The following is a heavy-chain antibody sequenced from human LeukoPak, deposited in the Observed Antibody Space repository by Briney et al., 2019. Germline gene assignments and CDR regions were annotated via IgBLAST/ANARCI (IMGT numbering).Heavy chain of an antibody. CDR1: GGSFSGYY. CDR2: INHSGST. D-gene: IGHD3-10*01. Sequence: SETLSLTCAVYGGSFSGYYWSRIRQPPGKGLEWIGEINHSGSTNYNPSLKSRVTISVDTSKNQFSLKLSSVTAADTAVYYCARGLFYYGSGRRRAQNDYWGQGTLVTVSS. V-gene: IGHV4-34*01. CDR3: ARGLFYYGSGRRRAQNDY. J-gene: IGHJ4*02.